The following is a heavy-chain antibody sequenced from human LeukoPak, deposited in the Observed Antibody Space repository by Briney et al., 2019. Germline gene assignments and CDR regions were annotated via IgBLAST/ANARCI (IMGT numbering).Heavy chain of an antibody. J-gene: IGHJ6*02. V-gene: IGHV4-59*01. CDR1: GGSISSYY. CDR2: IYYSGST. D-gene: IGHD4-17*01. Sequence: PSETLSLTCTVSGGSISSYYWSWIRQPPGKGLEWIGYIYYSGSTNYNPSLKSRVTISVDTSKNQFSLKLSSVTAADTAVYYCARYGDYLYYYGMDVWGQGTTVTVSS. CDR3: ARYGDYLYYYGMDV.